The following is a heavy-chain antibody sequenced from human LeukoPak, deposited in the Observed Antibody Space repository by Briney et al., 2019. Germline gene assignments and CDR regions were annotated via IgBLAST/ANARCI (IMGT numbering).Heavy chain of an antibody. Sequence: QPGGSLRLSCAASGFTFSSYTMSWVRQAPGKGLEWVSAISGSGGSTYYADSVKGRFTISRDNSKNTLYLQMNSVRAEDTAVYYCAKVRQWLDCIDYWGQGTLVTVSS. CDR2: ISGSGGST. D-gene: IGHD6-19*01. J-gene: IGHJ4*02. CDR3: AKVRQWLDCIDY. CDR1: GFTFSSYT. V-gene: IGHV3-23*01.